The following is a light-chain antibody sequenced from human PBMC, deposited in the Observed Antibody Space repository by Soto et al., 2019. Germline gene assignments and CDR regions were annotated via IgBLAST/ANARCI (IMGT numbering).Light chain of an antibody. J-gene: IGKJ1*01. Sequence: EIVLTQSPGTLSLSPGERATLSCRASQSFTSTSLAWYQQKPGQAPRLLISGASRRAAGIPDRFSGSGSGTDVTLTISRLESEDIAVYYCQQYDSSPRTFGQGTRVEIK. CDR1: QSFTSTS. CDR3: QQYDSSPRT. CDR2: GAS. V-gene: IGKV3-20*01.